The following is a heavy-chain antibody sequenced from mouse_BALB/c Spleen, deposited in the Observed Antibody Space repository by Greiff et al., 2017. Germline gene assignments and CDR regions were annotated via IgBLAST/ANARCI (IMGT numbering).Heavy chain of an antibody. Sequence: DVMLVESGGGLVKPGGSLKLSCAASGFTFSSYAMSWVRQTPEKRLEWVASISSGGSTYYPDSVKGRFTISRDNARNILYLQMSSLRSEDTAMYYCARGDGNWYYFDYWGQGTTLTVSS. V-gene: IGHV5-6-5*01. CDR1: GFTFSSYA. CDR2: ISSGGST. CDR3: ARGDGNWYYFDY. J-gene: IGHJ2*01. D-gene: IGHD2-1*01.